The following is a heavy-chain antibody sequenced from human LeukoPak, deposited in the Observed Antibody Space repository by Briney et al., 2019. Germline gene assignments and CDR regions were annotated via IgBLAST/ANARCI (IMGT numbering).Heavy chain of an antibody. CDR3: ARDPSLIVGGAFDI. D-gene: IGHD3-22*01. CDR1: GGSISSYY. J-gene: IGHJ3*02. CDR2: IYYSGST. Sequence: PSETLSLTCTVSGGSISSYYWSWIRQPPGKGLEWIGYIYYSGSTNYNPSLKSRVTISVDTSKNQFSLKLSSVTAADTAVYYCARDPSLIVGGAFDIWGQGTMVTVSS. V-gene: IGHV4-59*01.